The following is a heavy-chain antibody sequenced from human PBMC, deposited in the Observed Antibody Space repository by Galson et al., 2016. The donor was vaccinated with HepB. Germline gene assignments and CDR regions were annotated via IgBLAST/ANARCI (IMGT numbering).Heavy chain of an antibody. CDR1: GFVFSTYV. J-gene: IGHJ4*02. CDR2: MSASGGNT. V-gene: IGHV3-23*01. Sequence: SLRLSCAASGFVFSTYVMSWLRQAPGKGLEWVSGMSASGGNTYYADSVKGRLTISRDNSKNMLYLHMNSLRDEDTAVDYCARGDYAGLDYWGQGTLVTVSS. CDR3: ARGDYAGLDY. D-gene: IGHD4-17*01.